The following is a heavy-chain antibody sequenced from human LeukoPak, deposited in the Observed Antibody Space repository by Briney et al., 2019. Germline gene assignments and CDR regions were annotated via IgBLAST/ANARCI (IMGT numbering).Heavy chain of an antibody. J-gene: IGHJ1*01. CDR2: ISGSGAGT. V-gene: IGHV3-23*01. CDR1: GFTFSSYA. CDR3: AKYSSSWYIQH. Sequence: GGSLRLSCAASGFTFSSYAMSWVRQAPGKGLEWVSVISGSGAGTYYADSVKGRFTISRDNSKNTLYLQMNSLRAEDTAVYYCAKYSSSWYIQHWGQGTLVTVSS. D-gene: IGHD6-13*01.